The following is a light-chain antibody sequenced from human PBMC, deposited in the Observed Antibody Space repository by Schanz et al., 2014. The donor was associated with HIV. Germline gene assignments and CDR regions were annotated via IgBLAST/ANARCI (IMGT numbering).Light chain of an antibody. J-gene: IGLJ3*02. Sequence: QSVLTQPPSASGSPGQSVTISCTGTNSDVGGHNYVSWFQQHPGKAPRLIIYEVTKRPSGVPDRFSGSKSGNTASLTISGLQSEDEADYYCSSYTSSSTWVFGGGTKLTVL. CDR3: SSYTSSSTWV. V-gene: IGLV2-8*01. CDR1: NSDVGGHNY. CDR2: EVT.